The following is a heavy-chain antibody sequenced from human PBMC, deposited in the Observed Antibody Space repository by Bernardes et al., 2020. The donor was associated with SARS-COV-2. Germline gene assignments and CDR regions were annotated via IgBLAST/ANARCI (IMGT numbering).Heavy chain of an antibody. V-gene: IGHV1-24*01. Sequence: ASVKVSCKISGYMLNAVSMHWVRQAPGEGLEWMGGSHAEDDETLYARKFQGRVTMTEDTSTDTAYMELSSLTSDDTAVYYCATAVVHIAAVGTVGNFDFWGQGTLVTVSS. D-gene: IGHD6-13*01. CDR1: GYMLNAVS. CDR3: ATAVVHIAAVGTVGNFDF. J-gene: IGHJ4*02. CDR2: SHAEDDET.